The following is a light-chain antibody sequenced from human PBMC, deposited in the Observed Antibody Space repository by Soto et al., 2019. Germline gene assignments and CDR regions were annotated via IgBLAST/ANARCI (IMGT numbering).Light chain of an antibody. V-gene: IGLV1-47*01. CDR2: RNN. Sequence: QSVLTQPPSVSGTPGQRVTISCSGSSSNIGSNHVYWYQQLPGMAPKLLIYRNNQRPSGVPDRFSVSESGTSVSLAISGLQSEDEADYHCSAWDDRLSCWVFGVGTQLTVL. J-gene: IGLJ3*02. CDR1: SSNIGSNH. CDR3: SAWDDRLSCWV.